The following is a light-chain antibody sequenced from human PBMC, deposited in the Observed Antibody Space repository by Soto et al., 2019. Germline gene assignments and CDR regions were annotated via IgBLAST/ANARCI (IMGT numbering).Light chain of an antibody. Sequence: IVLTQSPGTLSLSPGERATLSCRASQSVRSTYLAWYQQKPGQAPRLLIFDASSRATGIPDRFSGSGSGTDFTLTISRLEPEDFAVYYCQQYGISPPWTFGQGTKVEIK. CDR3: QQYGISPPWT. CDR1: QSVRSTY. V-gene: IGKV3-20*01. CDR2: DAS. J-gene: IGKJ1*01.